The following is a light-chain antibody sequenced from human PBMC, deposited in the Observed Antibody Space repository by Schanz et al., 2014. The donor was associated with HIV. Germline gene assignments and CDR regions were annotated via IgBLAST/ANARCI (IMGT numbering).Light chain of an antibody. CDR2: LEGSGSY. V-gene: IGLV4-60*03. J-gene: IGLJ1*01. CDR1: SGHSSYI. CDR3: QTWGTLYV. Sequence: QSVLTQSSSASASLGSSVKLTCTLSSGHSSYIIAWHQQQPGKAPRYLMKLEGSGSYNKGSGVPDRFSGSSSGADRYLTISNLQSEDEADYYCQTWGTLYVFGTGTKLTVL.